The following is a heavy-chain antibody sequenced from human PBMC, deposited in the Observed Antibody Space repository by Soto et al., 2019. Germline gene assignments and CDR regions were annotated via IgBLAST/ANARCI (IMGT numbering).Heavy chain of an antibody. D-gene: IGHD6-19*01. CDR1: GGTFSSYA. CDR3: ARTRGKGPYSSGWSFDY. Sequence: GASVKVSCKASGGTFSSYAISWVRQAPGQGLEWMGGIIPIFGTANYAQKFQGSVTITADESTSTAYMELSSLRSEDTAVYYCARTRGKGPYSSGWSFDYWGQGTLVTVSS. J-gene: IGHJ4*02. V-gene: IGHV1-69*13. CDR2: IIPIFGTA.